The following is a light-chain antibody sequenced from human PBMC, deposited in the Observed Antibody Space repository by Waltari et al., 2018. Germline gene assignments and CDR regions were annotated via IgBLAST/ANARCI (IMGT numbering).Light chain of an antibody. Sequence: DIVMTQSPDSLAVSLGERATINCQSSQSVFYSHNSKNYLAWYQQKPGQPPKLLIYGASARESGVPDRFSGSGSGIDFTLTISNLQAADVAVYYCQQYYSTLVTFGGGTKVEIK. CDR1: QSVFYSHNSKNY. J-gene: IGKJ4*01. CDR2: GAS. V-gene: IGKV4-1*01. CDR3: QQYYSTLVT.